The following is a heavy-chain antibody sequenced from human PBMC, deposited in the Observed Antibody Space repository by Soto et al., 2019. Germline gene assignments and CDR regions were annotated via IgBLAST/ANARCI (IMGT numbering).Heavy chain of an antibody. CDR3: AKKVNSGPGSQYFDY. D-gene: IGHD3-10*01. CDR1: GFTFSGYS. V-gene: IGHV3-23*01. Sequence: GGSLRLSCAASGFTFSGYSMSWVRQAPGKGLEWVSGFGSSGDGGTTYYADSVKGRFTISRDNSKNTLFLQMNSLRAEDTAIYYCAKKVNSGPGSQYFDYWGQGTLVTVSS. CDR2: FGSSGDGGTT. J-gene: IGHJ4*02.